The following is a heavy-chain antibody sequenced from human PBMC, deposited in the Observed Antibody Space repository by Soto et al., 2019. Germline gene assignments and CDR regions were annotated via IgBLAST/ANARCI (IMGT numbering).Heavy chain of an antibody. CDR1: GYSFTSYW. CDR3: ARGYFDSGHGYDL. D-gene: IGHD3-10*01. Sequence: PGESLKISCKGSGYSFTSYWIGWVRQMPGKGLEWMGIIYPGDSDTRYSPSFQGQVTISADNSINTVYLQWTSLKTTDTGIYFCARGYFDSGHGYDLWGQGTLVTVSS. CDR2: IYPGDSDT. V-gene: IGHV5-51*01. J-gene: IGHJ5*02.